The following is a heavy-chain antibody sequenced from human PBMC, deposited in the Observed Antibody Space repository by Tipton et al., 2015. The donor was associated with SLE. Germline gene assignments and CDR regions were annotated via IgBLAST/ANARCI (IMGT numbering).Heavy chain of an antibody. CDR2: FYHRGTT. Sequence: PGLVKPSETLSLTCSVSGHSTSSGFYWGWIRQSPGKGLEWIGNFYHRGTTYYNPSLKSRVTISLDKSNNHFSLRLSSLTAADTAVYYCARGPDYSNYYFYRMDVWGQGTAVTVSS. CDR1: GHSTSSGFY. J-gene: IGHJ6*02. D-gene: IGHD4-11*01. V-gene: IGHV4-38-2*01. CDR3: ARGPDYSNYYFYRMDV.